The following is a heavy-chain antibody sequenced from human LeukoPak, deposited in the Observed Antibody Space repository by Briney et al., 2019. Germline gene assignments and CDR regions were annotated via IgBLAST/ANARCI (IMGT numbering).Heavy chain of an antibody. CDR3: ARGLGYCSSTSCYTSDY. D-gene: IGHD2-2*02. V-gene: IGHV4-34*01. CDR1: GGSFSGYY. CDR2: INHSGST. J-gene: IGHJ4*02. Sequence: SETLSLTCAVYGGSFSGYYWSWLRQPPGKGLEWIGEINHSGSTNYNPSLKSRVTISVDTSKNQFSLKLSSVTAADTAVYYCARGLGYCSSTSCYTSDYWGQGTLVTVSS.